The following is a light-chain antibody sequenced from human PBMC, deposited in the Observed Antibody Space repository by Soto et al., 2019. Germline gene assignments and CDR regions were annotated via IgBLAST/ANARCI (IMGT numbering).Light chain of an antibody. Sequence: QPVLTQAPSASGTPGQRVTISCSGSNSNIGNNFVCWYQQLPGTAPKLLIYRDNQRPSGVPDRFSGSKSGTSASLAISGLRSEDEADYYCISWDDSLSGRVFGGGTKLTVL. J-gene: IGLJ3*02. CDR1: NSNIGNNF. CDR3: ISWDDSLSGRV. V-gene: IGLV1-47*01. CDR2: RDN.